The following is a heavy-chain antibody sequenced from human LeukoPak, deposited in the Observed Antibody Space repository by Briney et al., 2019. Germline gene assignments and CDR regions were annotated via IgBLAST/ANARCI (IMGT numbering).Heavy chain of an antibody. V-gene: IGHV3-73*01. CDR3: TTLSGIAVAGTVLY. CDR2: IRSKANSYAT. Sequence: GGSLRLSCAASGFTFRGSAMHWVRQASGKGLEWVGRIRSKANSYATAYAASVKGRFTISRDDSKNTAYLQMNSLKTEDTAVYYCTTLSGIAVAGTVLYWGQGTLVTVYS. D-gene: IGHD6-19*01. J-gene: IGHJ4*02. CDR1: GFTFRGSA.